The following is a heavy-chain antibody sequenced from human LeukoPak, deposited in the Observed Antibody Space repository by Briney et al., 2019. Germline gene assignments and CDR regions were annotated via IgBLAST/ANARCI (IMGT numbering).Heavy chain of an antibody. CDR2: ISYDGSNK. CDR1: GFTFSSYA. CDR3: ARGTTVTSPGDY. V-gene: IGHV3-30-3*01. Sequence: GRSLRLSCAASGFTFSSYAMHWVRQAPGKGLEWVAVISYDGSNKYYADSVKGRFTISRDNSKNTLYLQMNSLRAEDTAVYYCARGTTVTSPGDYWGQGTLVTVPS. D-gene: IGHD4-17*01. J-gene: IGHJ4*02.